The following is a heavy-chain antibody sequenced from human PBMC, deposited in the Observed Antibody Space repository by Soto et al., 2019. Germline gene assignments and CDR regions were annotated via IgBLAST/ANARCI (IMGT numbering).Heavy chain of an antibody. V-gene: IGHV1-18*01. Sequence: QVQLVQSGAEVKKPGASVKVSGTAPGYTFTSYGISWVRQAPGQGLARRGWISAYNGNLNYAQKLQRRVTMTTDTSTSTAYVELRSLRSDDKAVYDCARDTPYDFCGGYLTAGPAAYYYGMDVWGQGTTVTVSS. CDR3: ARDTPYDFCGGYLTAGPAAYYYGMDV. D-gene: IGHD3-3*01. J-gene: IGHJ6*02. CDR1: GYTFTSYG. CDR2: ISAYNGNL.